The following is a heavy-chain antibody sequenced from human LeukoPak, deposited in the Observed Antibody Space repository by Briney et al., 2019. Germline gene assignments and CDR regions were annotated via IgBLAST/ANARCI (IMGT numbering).Heavy chain of an antibody. Sequence: ASVKVSCKASGGTFSSYTISWVRQAPGQGLEWMGRIIPILGIANYAQKFQGRVTITADKSTSTAYMELSSLRSEDTAVYYCAAEGDIVVVPAAISRYNWFDPWGQGTPVNVSS. D-gene: IGHD2-2*02. CDR1: GGTFSSYT. CDR3: AAEGDIVVVPAAISRYNWFDP. J-gene: IGHJ5*02. V-gene: IGHV1-69*02. CDR2: IIPILGIA.